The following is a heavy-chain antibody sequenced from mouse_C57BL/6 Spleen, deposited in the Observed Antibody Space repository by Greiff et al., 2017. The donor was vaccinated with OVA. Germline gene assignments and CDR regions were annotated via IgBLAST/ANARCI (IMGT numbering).Heavy chain of an antibody. D-gene: IGHD3-2*02. CDR3: ARVGDSSGWYYFDY. CDR1: GFTFSSYA. Sequence: EVKLVESGGGLVKPGGSLKLSCAASGFTFSSYAMSWVRQTPEKRLEWVATISDGGSYTYYPDNVKGRFTISRDNAKNNLYLQMSHLKSEDTAMYYCARVGDSSGWYYFDYWGQGTTLTVSS. CDR2: ISDGGSYT. V-gene: IGHV5-4*03. J-gene: IGHJ2*01.